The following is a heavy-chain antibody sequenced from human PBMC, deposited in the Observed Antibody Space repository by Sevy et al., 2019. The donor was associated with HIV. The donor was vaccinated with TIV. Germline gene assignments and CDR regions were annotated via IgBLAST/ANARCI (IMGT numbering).Heavy chain of an antibody. V-gene: IGHV3-15*01. CDR2: IKSKTDGGTT. D-gene: IGHD1-7*01. CDR1: GFTFSSYS. Sequence: GGSLRLSCAASGFTFSSYSMNWVRQAPGKGLEWVGRIKSKTDGGTTDYAAPVKGRFTISRDDSKNTLYLQMNSLKTEDTAVYYCTTRELELRGGGAFDIWGQGTMVTVSS. J-gene: IGHJ3*02. CDR3: TTRELELRGGGAFDI.